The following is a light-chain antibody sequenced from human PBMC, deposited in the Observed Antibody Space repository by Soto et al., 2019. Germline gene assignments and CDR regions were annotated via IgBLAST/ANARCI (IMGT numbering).Light chain of an antibody. CDR2: GAS. CDR3: QQRAT. J-gene: IGKJ1*01. V-gene: IGKV3-20*01. Sequence: EIVLMQSPGTLSLSPGERATLSCRASQSVSSSYLAWYQQKPGQAPRLLIYGASSRATGIPDRFSGSGSGTDFTLTISRLEPEDFAVYYCQQRATFGQGTKVEIK. CDR1: QSVSSSY.